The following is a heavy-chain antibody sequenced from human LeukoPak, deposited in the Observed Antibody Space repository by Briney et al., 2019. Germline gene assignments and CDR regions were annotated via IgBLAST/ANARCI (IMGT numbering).Heavy chain of an antibody. J-gene: IGHJ4*02. Sequence: SETLSLTCTVSGGSISSYYWSWIRQLPGKGLEWIGYIYYSGSTNYNPSLKSRVTISVDTSKNQFSLKLSSVTAADTAVYYCARGYSSGWYYFDYWGQGTLVTVSS. CDR1: GGSISSYY. V-gene: IGHV4-59*01. CDR2: IYYSGST. CDR3: ARGYSSGWYYFDY. D-gene: IGHD6-19*01.